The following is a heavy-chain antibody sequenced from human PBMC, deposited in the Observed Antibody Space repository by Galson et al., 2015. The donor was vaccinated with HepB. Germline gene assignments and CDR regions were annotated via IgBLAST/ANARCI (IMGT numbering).Heavy chain of an antibody. D-gene: IGHD2-2*01. V-gene: IGHV3-23*01. J-gene: IGHJ4*02. CDR1: GFTFSSYA. Sequence: SLRLSCAASGFTFSSYAMSWVRQAPGKGLEWVSAISGSGGSTYYADSVKGRFTISRDNSKNTLYLQMNSLRAEDTAVYYCAKDSRYCSSTDSYYWLYYFDYWGQGTLVTVSS. CDR3: AKDSRYCSSTDSYYWLYYFDY. CDR2: ISGSGGST.